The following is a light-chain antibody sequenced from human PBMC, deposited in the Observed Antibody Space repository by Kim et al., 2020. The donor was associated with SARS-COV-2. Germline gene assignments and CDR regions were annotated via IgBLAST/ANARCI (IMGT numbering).Light chain of an antibody. V-gene: IGKV1-5*01. J-gene: IGKJ2*01. CDR2: DVS. CDR3: QQYINYT. Sequence: GDRVTITCRASQSVGSWLAWYQQKPGKAPKLLIHDVSSLQSGVPSRFSGSGSGTEFTLTISSLQSDDFATYYCQQYINYTFGQGTKLEIK. CDR1: QSVGSW.